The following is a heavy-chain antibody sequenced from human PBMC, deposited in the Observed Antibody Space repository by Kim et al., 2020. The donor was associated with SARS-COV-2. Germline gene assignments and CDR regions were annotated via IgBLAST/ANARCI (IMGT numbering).Heavy chain of an antibody. D-gene: IGHD1-26*01. CDR3: ARDDGCYGGFDP. Sequence: SETLSLTCTVSGGSISSGGYYWSWIRQHPGKGLEWIGYIYYSGSTYYNPSLKSRVTISVDTSKNQFSLKLSSVTASDTAVYYCARDDGCYGGFDPWGQGTLVSVSS. J-gene: IGHJ5*02. CDR1: GGSISSGGYY. V-gene: IGHV4-31*03. CDR2: IYYSGST.